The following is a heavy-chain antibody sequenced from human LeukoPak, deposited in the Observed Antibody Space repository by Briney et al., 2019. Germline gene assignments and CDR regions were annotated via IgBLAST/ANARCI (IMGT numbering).Heavy chain of an antibody. CDR1: GFTFSSYS. Sequence: PGGSLRLSCAASGFTFSSYSMNWVRQAPGKGLEWVSSISSSSSYIYYADSVKGRFTISRDNAKDSLYLQMNSLRAEDTAVYYCAGEVDTTGLVGYYYGMDVWGQGTTVTVSS. CDR3: AGEVDTTGLVGYYYGMDV. D-gene: IGHD1-14*01. J-gene: IGHJ6*02. CDR2: ISSSSSYI. V-gene: IGHV3-21*01.